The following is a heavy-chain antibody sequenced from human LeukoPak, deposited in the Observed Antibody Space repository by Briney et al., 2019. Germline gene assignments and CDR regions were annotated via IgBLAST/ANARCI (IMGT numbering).Heavy chain of an antibody. CDR3: AKDSEPYYYDSSGYYRPGRYAFDI. CDR2: ISGSGGST. J-gene: IGHJ3*02. V-gene: IGHV3-23*01. CDR1: GFTFSSYG. D-gene: IGHD3-22*01. Sequence: GGSLRLSCAASGFTFSSYGMSWVRQAPGKGLEWVSAISGSGGSTYYADSVKGRFTISRDNSKNTLYLQMNSLRAEDTAVYYCAKDSEPYYYDSSGYYRPGRYAFDIWGQGTMVTVSS.